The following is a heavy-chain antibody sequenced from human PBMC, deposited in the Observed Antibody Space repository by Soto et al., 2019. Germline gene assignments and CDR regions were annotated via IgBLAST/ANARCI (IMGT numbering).Heavy chain of an antibody. CDR2: IIPIFGTA. CDR1: GGTFSSYA. CDR3: AREVTYTTMVRGPNYYYYYGMDV. V-gene: IGHV1-69*13. D-gene: IGHD3-10*01. J-gene: IGHJ6*02. Sequence: SVKVSCKASGGTFSSYAISWVRQAPGQGLEWMGGIIPIFGTANYAQKFQGRVTITADESTSTAYMELSSLRSEDTAVYYCAREVTYTTMVRGPNYYYYYGMDVWGQGTTVTVSS.